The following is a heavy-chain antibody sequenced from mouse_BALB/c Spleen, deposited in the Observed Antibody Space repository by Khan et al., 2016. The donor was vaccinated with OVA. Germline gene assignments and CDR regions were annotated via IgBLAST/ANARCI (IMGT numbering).Heavy chain of an antibody. D-gene: IGHD2-1*01. CDR1: GFTFSSFV. Sequence: EVELVETGGGLVEPGGSLKLSCAASGFTFSSFVMSWVRQTPEKRLEWVATISSAATYTYYPDSVKGRFIISRDNAKNTLYLQMNSLRSDDTAIYYCTNGNYGWFAYWDQGTLVTVST. J-gene: IGHJ3*01. CDR2: ISSAATYT. CDR3: TNGNYGWFAY. V-gene: IGHV5-9-1*01.